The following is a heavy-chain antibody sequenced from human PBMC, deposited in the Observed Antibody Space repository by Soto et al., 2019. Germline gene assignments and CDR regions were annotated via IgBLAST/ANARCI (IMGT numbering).Heavy chain of an antibody. CDR2: ICHGGGA. CDR1: GVSFSGYC. CDR3: AGYSNSWSKYVKH. D-gene: IGHD6-13*01. Sequence: SETLSLTCAVYGVSFSGYCWSWIRQTPGERLEWVGDICHGGGANYNPSLKSRVSFSMDPSKNQFSLKLNSVMAADTAVYYCAGYSNSWSKYVKHWGRGSLVTVSS. V-gene: IGHV4-34*01. J-gene: IGHJ1*01.